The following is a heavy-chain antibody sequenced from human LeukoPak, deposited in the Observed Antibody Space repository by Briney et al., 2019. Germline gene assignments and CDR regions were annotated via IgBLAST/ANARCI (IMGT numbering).Heavy chain of an antibody. J-gene: IGHJ6*02. Sequence: SETLSLTCAVYGGSFSGYYWSWIRQPPGKGLEWIGEINHSGSTNYNPSLKSRLTISVDTSKNQFSLKLSSVTAADTAVYYCARLSGYENYYYYGMDVWGQGTTVTVSS. D-gene: IGHD5-12*01. CDR3: ARLSGYENYYYYGMDV. V-gene: IGHV4-34*01. CDR2: INHSGST. CDR1: GGSFSGYY.